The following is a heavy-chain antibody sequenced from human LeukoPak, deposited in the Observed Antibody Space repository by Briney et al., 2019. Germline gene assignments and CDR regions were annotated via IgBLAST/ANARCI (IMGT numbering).Heavy chain of an antibody. CDR1: GDSISSSSYY. Sequence: PSETLSLTCTVSGDSISSSSYYWGWIRQPPGKGLEWIDSCSYNVSTYYNPSLKSRVTISVEASKNRFSLRLTFVTAADTAVYYCARDRKSGRSRMLISGWYGPEYWGEGTLVTVSS. J-gene: IGHJ4*02. CDR3: ARDRKSGRSRMLISGWYGPEY. D-gene: IGHD6-19*01. CDR2: CSYNVST. V-gene: IGHV4-39*07.